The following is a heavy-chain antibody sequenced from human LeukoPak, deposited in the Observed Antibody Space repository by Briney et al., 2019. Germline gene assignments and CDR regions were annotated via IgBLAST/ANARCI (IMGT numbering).Heavy chain of an antibody. CDR3: TGGSDY. CDR2: IRSKVNSYAT. J-gene: IGHJ4*02. CDR1: GFTFSDSA. D-gene: IGHD2-15*01. Sequence: GGSLNLSCAASGFTFSDSAIQWVRQAHSKGLEWVGRIRSKVNSYATAYAESVKGRFIFSRDDSKNTAYLQMNSLKTEDTAMYYCTGGSDYWGQGTLVTVYS. V-gene: IGHV3-73*01.